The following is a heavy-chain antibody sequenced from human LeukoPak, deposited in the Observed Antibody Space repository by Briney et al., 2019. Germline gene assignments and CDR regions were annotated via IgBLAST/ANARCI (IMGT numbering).Heavy chain of an antibody. V-gene: IGHV4-39*02. CDR2: FHSSGSP. Sequence: SETLSLTCSVSGASVSSTRYYWAWIRQPPGQGLQWIGSFHSSGSPFYNPSLESRITISLDASDNHFSLKLTSVTAADTAVYYCARQASSSEHFPPPVDFWGQGSLVIVSS. CDR3: ARQASSSEHFPPPVDF. D-gene: IGHD6-19*01. CDR1: GASVSSTRYY. J-gene: IGHJ4*02.